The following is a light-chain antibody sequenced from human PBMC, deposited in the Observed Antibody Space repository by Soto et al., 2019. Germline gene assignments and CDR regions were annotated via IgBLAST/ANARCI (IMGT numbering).Light chain of an antibody. J-gene: IGKJ1*01. CDR1: QSIGNH. V-gene: IGKV1-39*01. Sequence: LSASVGDRVTITCRASQSIGNHLNWYQHKPGKAPILLIYAASSLQSGVPSRFSGSGSGTDFALTINSLQPEDFASYYCQQSGDTPPWTFGQGTKVDI. CDR2: AAS. CDR3: QQSGDTPPWT.